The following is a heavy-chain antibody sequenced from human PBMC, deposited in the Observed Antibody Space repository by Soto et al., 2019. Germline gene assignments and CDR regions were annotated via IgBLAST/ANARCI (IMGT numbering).Heavy chain of an antibody. J-gene: IGHJ6*02. D-gene: IGHD2-21*02. CDR1: AFSLSTGGVG. Sequence: SGPTLVNPTQTLTLTCTFSAFSLSTGGVGVGWIRQPPGKALEWLALIYWDDDKRYSPSLRSRLTITKDTSKNQVVLTMTNMDPVDTATYYCIQSRCGGDCLQSYAAYYYYGMYVWGQGTTVTVSS. CDR2: IYWDDDK. V-gene: IGHV2-5*02. CDR3: IQSRCGGDCLQSYAAYYYYGMYV.